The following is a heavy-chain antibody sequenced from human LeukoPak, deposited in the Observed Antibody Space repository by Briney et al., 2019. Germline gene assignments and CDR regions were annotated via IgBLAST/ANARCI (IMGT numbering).Heavy chain of an antibody. CDR2: IYYSGST. V-gene: IGHV4-39*01. CDR1: GGSISSSSYY. D-gene: IGHD1-1*01. J-gene: IGHJ2*01. Sequence: SETLSLTCTVSGGSISSSSYYWGWIRQPPGKGLEWIGSIYYSGSTYYNPSLKSRVTISVDTSKNQFSLKLSSVTAADTAVYYCARLSGTTIGWYFDLWGRGTLVTVSS. CDR3: ARLSGTTIGWYFDL.